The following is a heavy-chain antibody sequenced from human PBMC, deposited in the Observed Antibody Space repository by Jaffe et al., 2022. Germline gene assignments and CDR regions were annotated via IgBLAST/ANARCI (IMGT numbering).Heavy chain of an antibody. D-gene: IGHD5-12*01. J-gene: IGHJ4*02. CDR2: IYDSGST. Sequence: QVQLQESGPGLVKPAETLSLTCSVSGGSISTFYWNWIRQPPGKGLEWIGYIYDSGSTDYNPSLRSRVTISMDTSKNQISLKLNSVTTADTALYYCARGDGYNRYWGQGTLVAVSS. CDR1: GGSISTFY. V-gene: IGHV4-59*01. CDR3: ARGDGYNRY.